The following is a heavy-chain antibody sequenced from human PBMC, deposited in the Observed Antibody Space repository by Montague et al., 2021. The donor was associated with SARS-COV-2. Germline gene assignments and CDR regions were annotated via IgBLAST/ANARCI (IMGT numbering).Heavy chain of an antibody. CDR1: GFTFTNFA. CDR3: ASSYGFWYFAY. J-gene: IGHJ4*02. CDR2: IDTSGGDT. Sequence: SLRLSCAASGFTFTNFAMTWVRQAPGKGLEWVPSIDTSGGDTYYADSVKGRFTISRDNSRNTVYLQLNSLRAEDTALYYCASSYGFWYFAYWGQGTLVTVSS. V-gene: IGHV3-23*01. D-gene: IGHD4-17*01.